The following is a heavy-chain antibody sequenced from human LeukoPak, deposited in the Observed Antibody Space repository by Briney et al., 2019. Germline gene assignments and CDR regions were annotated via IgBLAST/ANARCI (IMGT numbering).Heavy chain of an antibody. CDR2: INHSGST. D-gene: IGHD3-22*01. CDR3: ARIYDSSGYPRRGAFWFDP. J-gene: IGHJ5*02. Sequence: SETLSLTCAVCGGSFSGYYWSWIRQPPGKGLEWIGEINHSGSTNYNPSLKSRVTISVDTSKNQFSLKLSSVTAADTAVYYCARIYDSSGYPRRGAFWFDPWGQGTLVTVSS. CDR1: GGSFSGYY. V-gene: IGHV4-34*01.